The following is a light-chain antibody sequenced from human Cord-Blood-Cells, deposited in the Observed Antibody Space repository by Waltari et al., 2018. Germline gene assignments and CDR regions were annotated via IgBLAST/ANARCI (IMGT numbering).Light chain of an antibody. CDR3: CSYAGSSNVV. Sequence: QSALTQPASVSGSPGQSITISCPGTSSDAGSYNLVSWYQQHPGKAPKLMIYEGSKRPSGVSNRFSGSKSGNTASLTISGLQAEDEADYYCCSYAGSSNVVFGGGTKLTVL. J-gene: IGLJ2*01. CDR1: SSDAGSYNL. CDR2: EGS. V-gene: IGLV2-23*01.